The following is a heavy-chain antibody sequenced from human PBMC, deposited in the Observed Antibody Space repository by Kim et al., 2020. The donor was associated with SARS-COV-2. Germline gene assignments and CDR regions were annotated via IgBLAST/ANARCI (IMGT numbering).Heavy chain of an antibody. J-gene: IGHJ4*02. CDR3: ARDGEEMATNLSDY. Sequence: GGSLRLSCAASGFTFSSFGMHWVRQAPGKGLEWVAHIYYDGSYEYYADSVKGRFTISRDNSKNTLYLQMNGLRVEDTAVHYCARDGEEMATNLSDYWGQGTLVTVSS. CDR1: GFTFSSFG. D-gene: IGHD5-12*01. V-gene: IGHV3-33*08. CDR2: IYYDGSYE.